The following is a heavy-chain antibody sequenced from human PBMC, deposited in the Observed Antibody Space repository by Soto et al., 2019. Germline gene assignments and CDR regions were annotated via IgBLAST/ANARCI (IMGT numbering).Heavy chain of an antibody. CDR1: GFTFNAYW. CDR2: INRDGTEK. D-gene: IGHD6-6*01. Sequence: EVQLVESGGGLVQPGGSLRLSCAASGFTFNAYWMTWVRQAPGKGLEWVANINRDGTEKNYVDSVKGRFTVSPDNAKNSLHLQMYSLRAEDTAVYYCVRDRTEYGSYGSSYYDVFDIWGQGTKVTVSS. V-gene: IGHV3-7*05. J-gene: IGHJ3*02. CDR3: VRDRTEYGSYGSSYYDVFDI.